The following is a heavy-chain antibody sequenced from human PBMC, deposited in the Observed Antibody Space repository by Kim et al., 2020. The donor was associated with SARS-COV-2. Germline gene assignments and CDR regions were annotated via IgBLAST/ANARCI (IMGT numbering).Heavy chain of an antibody. D-gene: IGHD3-10*01. V-gene: IGHV3-74*01. J-gene: IGHJ3*02. Sequence: GGSLRLSCAASGFSFNTYWMHWIRQAPGEGLEWVSRIRGDGGETNYADSVQGRFTISRDNADSKLYLQMSSLRPGDTGVYYCVRVGGFGSFYAFPPAFDIWGQGIVVTVSS. CDR1: GFSFNTYW. CDR2: IRGDGGET. CDR3: VRVGGFGSFYAFPPAFDI.